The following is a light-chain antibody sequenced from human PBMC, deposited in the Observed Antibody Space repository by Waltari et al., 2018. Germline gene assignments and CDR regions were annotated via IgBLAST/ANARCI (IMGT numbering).Light chain of an antibody. CDR2: WAS. CDR1: QSVLYSSNSQNY. V-gene: IGKV4-1*01. CDR3: QQYYDIPWT. Sequence: DIVMTQSPDSLAVSLGERVTINCKSSQSVLYSSNSQNYLAWYQQKPVQPPKLLIYWASARESGVPDRFSGSESGTDFTLTISSLQAEDAAVYYCQQYYDIPWTFGQGTKVEIK. J-gene: IGKJ1*01.